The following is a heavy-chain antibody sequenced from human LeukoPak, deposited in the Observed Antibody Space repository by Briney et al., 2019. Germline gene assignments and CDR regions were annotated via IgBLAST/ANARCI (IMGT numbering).Heavy chain of an antibody. CDR2: IQTDGSST. Sequence: GGSLRLSCAASGFTFSSYWMHWVCQAPGKGLVWVSRIQTDGSSTNYADSVKGRFTISRDNAKNSLYLQMNSLRAVDTAVYYCARLSYDSSGYYYGLDYWGQGTLVTVSS. V-gene: IGHV3-74*01. CDR1: GFTFSSYW. CDR3: ARLSYDSSGYYYGLDY. J-gene: IGHJ4*02. D-gene: IGHD3-22*01.